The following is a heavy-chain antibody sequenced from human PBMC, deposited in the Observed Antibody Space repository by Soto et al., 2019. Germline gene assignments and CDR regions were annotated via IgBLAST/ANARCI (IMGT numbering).Heavy chain of an antibody. CDR1: GGSISSYY. J-gene: IGHJ4*02. D-gene: IGHD6-25*01. V-gene: IGHV4-59*08. Sequence: SETLSLTCTVSGGSISSYYWSWIRQPPGKGLEWIGYIYYSGSTNYNPSLKSRVTISVDTSKNQFSLKLSSVTAADTAVYYCARHRKQRNFLVDYRAQRTPVTVSS. CDR2: IYYSGST. CDR3: ARHRKQRNFLVDY.